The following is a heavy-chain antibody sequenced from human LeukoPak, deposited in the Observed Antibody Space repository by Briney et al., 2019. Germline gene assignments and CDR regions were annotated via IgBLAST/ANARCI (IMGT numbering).Heavy chain of an antibody. V-gene: IGHV3-66*01. CDR3: ARASHSGSYSSIGY. Sequence: GGSLRLSCAASGFTVSSNYMSWVRQAPGKGLEWASVIYSGGSTYYADSVKGRFTISRDNSKNTLYLQMNSLRAEDTAVYYCARASHSGSYSSIGYWGQGTLVTVSS. D-gene: IGHD1-26*01. CDR1: GFTVSSNY. J-gene: IGHJ4*02. CDR2: IYSGGST.